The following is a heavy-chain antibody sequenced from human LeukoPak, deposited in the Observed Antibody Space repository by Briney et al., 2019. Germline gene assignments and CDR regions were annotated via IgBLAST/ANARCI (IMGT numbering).Heavy chain of an antibody. CDR2: IGAYNGNT. CDR1: GYTFTSYG. J-gene: IGHJ5*02. V-gene: IGHV1-18*01. Sequence: ASVKVSCKASGYTFTSYGISWVRQAPGQGLEWMGWIGAYNGNTNYAQKLQGRVTMTTDTSTSTAYMELRSLRSDDTAMYYCARVGHGIGNYLGNWFDPWGQGTLVTVSS. CDR3: ARVGHGIGNYLGNWFDP. D-gene: IGHD4-11*01.